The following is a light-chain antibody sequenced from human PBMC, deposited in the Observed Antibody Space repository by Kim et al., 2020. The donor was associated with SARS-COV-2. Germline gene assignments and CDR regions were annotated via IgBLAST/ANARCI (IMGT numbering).Light chain of an antibody. CDR1: SSDVGGYNY. J-gene: IGLJ1*01. CDR3: SSYTSSNTLDYV. CDR2: DVS. Sequence: QSALTQPPSASGSPGQSITISCTGTSSDVGGYNYVSWYQQHPGKAPKLMIYDVSKRPSGVSNRFSGSKSGKTASLTISGLQAEDEADDYCSSYTSSNTLDYVFGTGTKVTVL. V-gene: IGLV2-14*01.